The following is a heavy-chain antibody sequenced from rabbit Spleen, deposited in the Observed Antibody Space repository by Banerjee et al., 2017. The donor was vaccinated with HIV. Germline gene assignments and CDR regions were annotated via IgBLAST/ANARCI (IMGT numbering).Heavy chain of an antibody. CDR2: INTATGKA. CDR3: ARDLVGVIGWNFNW. Sequence: QEQLVESGGGLVKPEGSLTLTCKASGFSFSDRDVMCWVRQAPGKGLEWIACINTATGKAVYASWAKGRFTISKTSSNTVTLQMTSLTAADTATCFCARDLVGVIGWNFNWWGPGTLVTVS. CDR1: GFSFSDRDV. V-gene: IGHV1S45*01. D-gene: IGHD1-1*01. J-gene: IGHJ4*01.